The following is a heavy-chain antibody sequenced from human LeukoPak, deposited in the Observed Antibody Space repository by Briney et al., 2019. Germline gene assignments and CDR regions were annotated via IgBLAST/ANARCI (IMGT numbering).Heavy chain of an antibody. Sequence: PGGSLRLSCAASGFKFSSYSMKWVRQAPGKGLEWVSFISSSSSYIYYADSLKGRFTISRDNAKNSLYLQMNSLRAEDTAVYYCARTDLSIAAAGIDYWGQGTLVTVSS. CDR2: ISSSSSYI. CDR3: ARTDLSIAAAGIDY. V-gene: IGHV3-21*04. D-gene: IGHD6-13*01. CDR1: GFKFSSYS. J-gene: IGHJ4*02.